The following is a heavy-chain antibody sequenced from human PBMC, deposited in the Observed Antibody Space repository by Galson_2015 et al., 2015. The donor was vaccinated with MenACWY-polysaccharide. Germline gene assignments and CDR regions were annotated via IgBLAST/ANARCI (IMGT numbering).Heavy chain of an antibody. J-gene: IGHJ6*02. V-gene: IGHV4-59*01. CDR1: GGSISSYY. CDR3: ARASPSPSMDV. Sequence: SETLSLTCTVSGGSISSYYWSWIRQPPGKGLEWIGYIYYSGSTNYNPSLKSRVTISVDTSKNQFSLKLSSVTAADTAVYYCARASPSPSMDVWGQGATVTASS. CDR2: IYYSGST.